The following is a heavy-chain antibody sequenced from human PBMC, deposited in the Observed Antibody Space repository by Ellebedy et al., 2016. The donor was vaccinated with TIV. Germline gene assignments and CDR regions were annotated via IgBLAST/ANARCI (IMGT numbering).Heavy chain of an antibody. Sequence: PGGSLRLSCAASGFTFSSFAMSWVRQAPGKGLEWVSAISGSGRSTYYAASVKGRFTISRDNSKNTLYLKMNSLRAEDTAVYYCAKTRRFGESLDPGGTFDYWGQGTLVTVSS. CDR1: GFTFSSFA. CDR2: ISGSGRST. V-gene: IGHV3-23*01. D-gene: IGHD3-10*01. CDR3: AKTRRFGESLDPGGTFDY. J-gene: IGHJ4*02.